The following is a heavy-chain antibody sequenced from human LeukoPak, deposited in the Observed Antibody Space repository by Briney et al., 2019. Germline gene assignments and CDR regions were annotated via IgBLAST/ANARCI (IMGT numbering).Heavy chain of an antibody. CDR1: GGSFSGYY. CDR3: ARAEVGASLYFDY. Sequence: SETLSLTCAVYGGSFSGYYWSWIRQPPGKGLEWIGEINHSGSTNYNPSLKSRVTISVDTSKNQFSLKLSSVTAADTAVYYCARAEVGASLYFDYWGLETLVTVSS. J-gene: IGHJ4*02. V-gene: IGHV4-34*01. CDR2: INHSGST. D-gene: IGHD1-26*01.